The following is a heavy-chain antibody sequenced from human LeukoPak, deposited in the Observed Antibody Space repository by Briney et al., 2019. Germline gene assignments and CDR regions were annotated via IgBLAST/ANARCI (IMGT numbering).Heavy chain of an antibody. CDR2: ISSSSSYI. D-gene: IGHD2-15*01. CDR3: ARDPSAQYCSGGSCYSG. CDR1: GFTFSSYS. V-gene: IGHV3-21*01. J-gene: IGHJ4*02. Sequence: PGGSLRLSCAASGFTFSSYSMNWVRQAPGKGLEWVSSISSSSSYIYYADSVKGRFTISRDNAKNSLYLQMNSLRAEDTAVYYCARDPSAQYCSGGSCYSGWGQGTLVTVSS.